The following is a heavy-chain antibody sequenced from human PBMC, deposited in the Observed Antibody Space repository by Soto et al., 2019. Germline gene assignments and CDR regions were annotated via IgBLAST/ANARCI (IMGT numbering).Heavy chain of an antibody. CDR3: AHGSCSSADCYPNPYLDY. CDR2: IYWDDDE. J-gene: IGHJ4*02. D-gene: IGHD2-2*01. CDR1: GFSLSTTAEG. V-gene: IGHV2-5*02. Sequence: KESGPTLVKPTQTLTLTCTFSGFSLSTTAEGVGWIRQPPGKALVWLALIYWDDDERYSPSLKSRLTITKDTSKNQVVLTMTNVDPVDTATYYCAHGSCSSADCYPNPYLDYWGQGILVTVSS.